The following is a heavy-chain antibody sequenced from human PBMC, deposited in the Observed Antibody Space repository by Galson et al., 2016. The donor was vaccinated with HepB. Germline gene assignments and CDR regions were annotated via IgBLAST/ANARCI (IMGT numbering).Heavy chain of an antibody. CDR2: ISSSGTTI. V-gene: IGHV3-11*01. J-gene: IGHJ6*02. CDR1: GITFSDSY. D-gene: IGHD3-3*01. CDR3: ARVMVDYHYWSNKPKHYYSGMDV. Sequence: CAASGITFSDSYMTWIRQAPGKGLEWLSYISSSGTTIYYADSVKGRFTISRDNAKNSLYLQMNSLRAEDTAVYYCARVMVDYHYWSNKPKHYYSGMDVWGQGTTVTVSS.